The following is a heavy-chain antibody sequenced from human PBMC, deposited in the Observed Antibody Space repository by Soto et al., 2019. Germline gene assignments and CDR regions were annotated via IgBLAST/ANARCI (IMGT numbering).Heavy chain of an antibody. CDR3: ARGGEYSSGWYDGYYYYGMDV. V-gene: IGHV1-69*01. J-gene: IGHJ6*02. Sequence: QVQLVQSGAEVKKPGSSVKVSCKASGGTFSSYAISWVRQAPGQGLEWMGGIIPIFGTANYAQRFQGRVTINADESTSTAYMEVNSLRSEDTAVYYCARGGEYSSGWYDGYYYYGMDVWGQGTMVTVSS. CDR1: GGTFSSYA. D-gene: IGHD6-19*01. CDR2: IIPIFGTA.